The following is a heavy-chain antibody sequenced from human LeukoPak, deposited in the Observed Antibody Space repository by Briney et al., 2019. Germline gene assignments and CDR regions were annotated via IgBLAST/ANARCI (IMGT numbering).Heavy chain of an antibody. D-gene: IGHD2-21*01. J-gene: IGHJ5*02. Sequence: ASVKVSCKASGYTFTSDGISWLRQAPGQGLEWMGWISAYNGNTNYAQKLQGRVTMTTDTSTSTAYMELRSLRSDDTAVYYCARDRIRRWFDPWGQGTLVTVSS. CDR3: ARDRIRRWFDP. CDR1: GYTFTSDG. CDR2: ISAYNGNT. V-gene: IGHV1-18*01.